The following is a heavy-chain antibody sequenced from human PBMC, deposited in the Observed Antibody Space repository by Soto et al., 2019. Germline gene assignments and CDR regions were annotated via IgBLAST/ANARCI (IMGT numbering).Heavy chain of an antibody. Sequence: EVQLVESGGGLVQPGGSLRLSCAASGFTFSSYSMNWVRQAPGKGLEWVSYISSSSSTIYYADSVKGRFTISRDNDKNSLYLQMNSLRAEDAAVYYCAREGVAGVFDYWGQGTLFTVSS. V-gene: IGHV3-48*01. CDR3: AREGVAGVFDY. J-gene: IGHJ4*02. CDR2: ISSSSSTI. CDR1: GFTFSSYS. D-gene: IGHD6-19*01.